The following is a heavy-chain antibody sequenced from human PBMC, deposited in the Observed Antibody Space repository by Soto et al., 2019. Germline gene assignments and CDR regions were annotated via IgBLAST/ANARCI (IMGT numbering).Heavy chain of an antibody. CDR2: IYYSGST. CDR3: AREGPTVTTSENSYYYYYYGMDV. D-gene: IGHD4-17*01. Sequence: PSETLSLTCTVSGGSISSGDYYWSWIRQPPGKGLEWIGYIYYSGSTYYNPSLKSRVTISVDTSKNQFSLKLSSVTAADTAVYYCAREGPTVTTSENSYYYYYYGMDVWGQGTTVTVSS. J-gene: IGHJ6*02. CDR1: GGSISSGDYY. V-gene: IGHV4-30-4*01.